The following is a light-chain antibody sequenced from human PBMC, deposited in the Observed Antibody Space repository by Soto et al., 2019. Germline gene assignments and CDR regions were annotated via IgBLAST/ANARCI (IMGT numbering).Light chain of an antibody. J-gene: IGKJ2*01. CDR3: QQYHSLPYT. Sequence: DIVMTQSPDSLAVSLGERATINCKSSQSVFYSVNSKNYLGWFRQKPGQPPKLLIYWASIRESGVPDRFSGSGSGTDFTLTISSVQAEDVALYYCQQYHSLPYTFGQGSKLEIK. CDR2: WAS. V-gene: IGKV4-1*01. CDR1: QSVFYSVNSKNY.